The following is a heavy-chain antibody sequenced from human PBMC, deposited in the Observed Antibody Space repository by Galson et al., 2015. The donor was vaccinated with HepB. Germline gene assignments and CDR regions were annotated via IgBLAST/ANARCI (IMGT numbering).Heavy chain of an antibody. J-gene: IGHJ4*02. Sequence: SLRLSCAASGFTFGNYAMSWFRQAPGTGLEWVSAIFHDGGNTFYADSVKGRFTIYRDNAKNTLFLQMNGLRAEDTAIYYCARERCSRGGDCHSYGYWGQGTLVTVSS. D-gene: IGHD2-21*02. V-gene: IGHV3-23*01. CDR1: GFTFGNYA. CDR3: ARERCSRGGDCHSYGY. CDR2: IFHDGGNT.